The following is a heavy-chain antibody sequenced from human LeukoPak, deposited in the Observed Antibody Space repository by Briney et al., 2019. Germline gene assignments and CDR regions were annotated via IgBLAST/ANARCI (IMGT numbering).Heavy chain of an antibody. Sequence: GGSLRLSCAVSGFPFISYPMHWVRQAPGKGLEWVAVITYVGSNTYYAGSVKERFTISRDKSENTLYLQMNSLRPEDTAVYYCARDLSGRYTFDHWGQGTLVTGSS. CDR1: GFPFISYP. J-gene: IGHJ4*02. CDR3: ARDLSGRYTFDH. D-gene: IGHD1-26*01. V-gene: IGHV3-30-3*01. CDR2: ITYVGSNT.